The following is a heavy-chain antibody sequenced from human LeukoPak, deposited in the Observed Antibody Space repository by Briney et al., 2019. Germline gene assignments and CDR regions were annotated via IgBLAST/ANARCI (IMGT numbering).Heavy chain of an antibody. Sequence: PGGSLRLSCAASGFTFSNYGMLWVHQAPGKGLEWVAVIWYDGSNKYYADSVRGRFTISRDTSKNTLYLQMNSLRAEDTAVYYCARDIGTTVTTLDYWGQGTLVTVSS. CDR3: ARDIGTTVTTLDY. CDR1: GFTFSNYG. V-gene: IGHV3-33*01. D-gene: IGHD4-17*01. CDR2: IWYDGSNK. J-gene: IGHJ4*02.